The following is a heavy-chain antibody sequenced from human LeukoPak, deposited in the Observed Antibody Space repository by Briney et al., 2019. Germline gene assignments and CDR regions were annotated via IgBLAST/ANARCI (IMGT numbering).Heavy chain of an antibody. CDR1: GYTFTSYA. CDR2: INAGNGNT. V-gene: IGHV1-3*01. D-gene: IGHD3-10*01. J-gene: IGHJ4*02. Sequence: ASVTVSCKASGYTFTSYAMHWVRQAPGQRLEWMGWINAGNGNTKYSQKFQGRVTITADESTSTAYMELSSLRSEDTAVYYCARAGSWCGVGRGSREDCYFDYWGQGTLVTVSS. CDR3: ARAGSWCGVGRGSREDCYFDY.